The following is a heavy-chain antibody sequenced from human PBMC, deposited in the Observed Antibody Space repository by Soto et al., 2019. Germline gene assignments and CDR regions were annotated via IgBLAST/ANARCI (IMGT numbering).Heavy chain of an antibody. Sequence: QVQLVESGGGVVQPGRSLRLSCAASGFTFSSYGIHWVRQAPGKGLEWVAVLWYDGSNKYYADSVKGRFTISRDNSKNTLYMLMDSVRAEDTAVYYCARDLGVIVAPSGIDVCGQGTTVTVSS. CDR1: GFTFSSYG. J-gene: IGHJ6*02. D-gene: IGHD3-22*01. CDR3: ARDLGVIVAPSGIDV. CDR2: LWYDGSNK. V-gene: IGHV3-33*01.